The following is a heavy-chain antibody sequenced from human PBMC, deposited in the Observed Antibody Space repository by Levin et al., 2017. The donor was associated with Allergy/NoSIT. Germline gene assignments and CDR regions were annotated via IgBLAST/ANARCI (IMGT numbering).Heavy chain of an antibody. CDR2: ISSSGGNT. CDR1: GFTFNSHS. D-gene: IGHD4/OR15-4a*01. Sequence: SCVASGFTFNSHSMHWVRQAPGKGLEYVSGISSSGGNTFYASSVKGRCTISRDKSKNTLYLQMGSLRAGDTAVYYCAREAYDDYGDLGRIDYWGQGALVTVSS. CDR3: AREAYDDYGDLGRIDY. V-gene: IGHV3-64*01. J-gene: IGHJ4*02.